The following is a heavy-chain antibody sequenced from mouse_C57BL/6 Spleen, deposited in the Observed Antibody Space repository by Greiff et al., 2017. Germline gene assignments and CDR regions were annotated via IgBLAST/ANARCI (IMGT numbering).Heavy chain of an antibody. CDR2: IYPRSGTT. Sequence: VQLQQSGAELARPGASVKLSCKASGYTFTSYGISWVKQRPGQGLEWIGEIYPRSGTTYYNEQFKGKATLTADKSSSTAYMELRSLTSEDSAVDYCARVTTVDHYFDYWGKGTTLTVSS. V-gene: IGHV1-81*01. D-gene: IGHD1-1*01. J-gene: IGHJ2*01. CDR3: ARVTTVDHYFDY. CDR1: GYTFTSYG.